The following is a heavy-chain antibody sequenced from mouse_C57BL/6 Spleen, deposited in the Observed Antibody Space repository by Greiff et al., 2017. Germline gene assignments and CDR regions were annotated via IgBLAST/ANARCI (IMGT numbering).Heavy chain of an antibody. CDR3: ARYYYYGSSWMDY. CDR1: GYTFTSYW. V-gene: IGHV1-55*01. J-gene: IGHJ4*01. Sequence: VQLQQSGAELVKPGASVKMSCKASGYTFTSYWITWVKQRPGQGLEWIGDIYPGSGSTNYNEKFKSKATLTVDTSSSTAYMQLSSLTSEDSAVYYCARYYYYGSSWMDYWGQGTSVTVSS. D-gene: IGHD1-1*01. CDR2: IYPGSGST.